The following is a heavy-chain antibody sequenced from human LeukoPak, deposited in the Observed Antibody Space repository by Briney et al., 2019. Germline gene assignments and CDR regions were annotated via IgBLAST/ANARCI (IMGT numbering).Heavy chain of an antibody. D-gene: IGHD3-10*01. CDR1: GFTFSSYG. Sequence: GGSLRLSCAASGFTFSSYGMHWVRQAPGKGLEWVAFIRYDGSNKYYADSVKGRFTISRDNAKNSLYLQMNSLRAEDTAVYYCASWAYYYGSGSLWGQGTLVTVSS. J-gene: IGHJ4*02. CDR3: ASWAYYYGSGSL. CDR2: IRYDGSNK. V-gene: IGHV3-30*02.